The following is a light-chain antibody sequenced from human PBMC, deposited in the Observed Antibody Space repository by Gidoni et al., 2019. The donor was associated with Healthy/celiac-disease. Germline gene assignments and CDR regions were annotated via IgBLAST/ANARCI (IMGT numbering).Light chain of an antibody. CDR1: QSVSSN. CDR2: GAS. Sequence: EIVMTQSPATLAVSPGERATRSCRASQSVSSNLAWYQQKHGQAPRLLIYGASTRATGIPARFRGSGSGPEFTLTISSLQSEDFAVYYCQQYNNWLQGTFXQXTKVEIK. J-gene: IGKJ1*01. CDR3: QQYNNWLQGT. V-gene: IGKV3-15*01.